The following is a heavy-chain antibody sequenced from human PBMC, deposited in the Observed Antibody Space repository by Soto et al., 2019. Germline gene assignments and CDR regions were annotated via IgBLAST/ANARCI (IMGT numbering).Heavy chain of an antibody. CDR2: INPNSGGT. Sequence: VKVSCKASGYTFTGYYMHWVRQAPGQGLEWMGWINPNSGGTNYAQKFQGWVTMTRDTSISTAYMELSRLRSDDTAVYYCARVWMKGYYGMDVWGQGTTVTVSS. J-gene: IGHJ6*02. D-gene: IGHD1-1*01. V-gene: IGHV1-2*04. CDR1: GYTFTGYY. CDR3: ARVWMKGYYGMDV.